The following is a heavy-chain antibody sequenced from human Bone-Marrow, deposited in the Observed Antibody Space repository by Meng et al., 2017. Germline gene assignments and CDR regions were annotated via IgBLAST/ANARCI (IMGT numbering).Heavy chain of an antibody. D-gene: IGHD2-15*01. J-gene: IGHJ4*02. CDR3: ARSRTTRRGIVVVVVAPGDY. V-gene: IGHV1-18*01. CDR2: ISAYNGNT. CDR1: GYTFTSYG. Sequence: QVQLVQSGAEVKKPGASGKGSCKASGYTFTSYGITWVRQAPGQGLEWMGWISAYNGNTNYAQKLQGRVTMTTDTSTSTAYMELRSLRSDETAVYYCARSRTTRRGIVVVVVAPGDYWGQGTLVTVSS.